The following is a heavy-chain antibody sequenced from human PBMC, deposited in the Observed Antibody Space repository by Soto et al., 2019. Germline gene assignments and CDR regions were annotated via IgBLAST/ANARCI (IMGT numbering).Heavy chain of an antibody. D-gene: IGHD3-3*01. J-gene: IGHJ6*02. Sequence: ASVKVSCKASGYTFAGYYMHWVRQAPGQGLEWMGWINPNSGGTNYAQKFQGWVTMTRDTSISTAYMELSRLRSDDTAVYYCARDSRPVLRFLEWSPYGMDVWGQGTTVTVSS. V-gene: IGHV1-2*04. CDR2: INPNSGGT. CDR3: ARDSRPVLRFLEWSPYGMDV. CDR1: GYTFAGYY.